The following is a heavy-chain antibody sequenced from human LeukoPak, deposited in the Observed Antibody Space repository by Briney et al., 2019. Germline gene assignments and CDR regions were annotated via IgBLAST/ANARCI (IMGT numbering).Heavy chain of an antibody. CDR2: ISGSGDST. Sequence: GGTLRLSCAASGFTFSNSGMNWVRQAPGKGLEWVSTISGSGDSTYYADSVKGRFSISRDNSKNTLYLQMNDLRAEDTALYYCAKDWDSGSYFADYWGQGTLVAVSS. CDR1: GFTFSNSG. J-gene: IGHJ4*02. V-gene: IGHV3-23*01. D-gene: IGHD1-26*01. CDR3: AKDWDSGSYFADY.